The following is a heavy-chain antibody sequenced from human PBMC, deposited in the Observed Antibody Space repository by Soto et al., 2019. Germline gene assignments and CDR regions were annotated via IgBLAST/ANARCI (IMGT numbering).Heavy chain of an antibody. V-gene: IGHV3-30*18. CDR1: GFTFSSYG. D-gene: IGHD2-21*02. Sequence: AGGSLRLSCAASGFTFSSYGMHWVRQAPGKGLEWVAVISYDGSNKYYADSVKGRFTISRDNSKNTLYLQMNSLRAEDTAVYYCAKDPWIVGTASKVVTPEGAFDIWCQGTMVTVSS. J-gene: IGHJ3*02. CDR2: ISYDGSNK. CDR3: AKDPWIVGTASKVVTPEGAFDI.